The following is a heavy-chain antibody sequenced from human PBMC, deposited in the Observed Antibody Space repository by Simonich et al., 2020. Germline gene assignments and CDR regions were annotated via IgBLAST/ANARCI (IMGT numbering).Heavy chain of an antibody. D-gene: IGHD6-13*01. Sequence: EVQLVESGGGLVQPGRSLRLSCAASGFTFDDYAMNWVRQAPGEGLEGGSGIRWNSGSIGYADSVKCRFTISRDNAKNSLYLQMNSLRAEDTALYYCAKDVAAAGTEYFQHWGQGTLVTVSS. J-gene: IGHJ1*01. CDR1: GFTFDDYA. V-gene: IGHV3-9*01. CDR2: IRWNSGSI. CDR3: AKDVAAAGTEYFQH.